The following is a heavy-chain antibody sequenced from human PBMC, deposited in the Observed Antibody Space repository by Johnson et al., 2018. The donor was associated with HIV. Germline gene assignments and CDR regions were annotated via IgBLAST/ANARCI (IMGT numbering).Heavy chain of an antibody. CDR3: AREGNYYDSSSHAFDI. CDR2: ISYDGSNK. V-gene: IGHV3-30-3*01. J-gene: IGHJ3*02. Sequence: VQLVESGGGVVQPGRSLRLSCAAPGFNFSNYSMHWVRQAPGKGLEWVAVISYDGSNKYYADSVKGRFTISRDNSKNTLYLQMNSLRAEDTAVYYCAREGNYYDSSSHAFDIWGQGTMVTVSS. CDR1: GFNFSNYS. D-gene: IGHD3-22*01.